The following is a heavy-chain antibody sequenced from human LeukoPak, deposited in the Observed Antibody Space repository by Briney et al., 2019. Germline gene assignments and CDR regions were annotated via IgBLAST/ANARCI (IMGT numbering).Heavy chain of an antibody. CDR1: GFTFSSYA. D-gene: IGHD6-19*01. J-gene: IGHJ3*02. V-gene: IGHV3-23*01. CDR3: AKDQLLVPHAFDI. CDR2: ISGSGGST. Sequence: GGSLRLSCAASGFTFSSYAMSWVRQAPGKGLEWVSAISGSGGSTYYADSVKGRFTIARDNSKNTLYLQMNSLRAEDTAVYYCAKDQLLVPHAFDIWGQGTMVTVSS.